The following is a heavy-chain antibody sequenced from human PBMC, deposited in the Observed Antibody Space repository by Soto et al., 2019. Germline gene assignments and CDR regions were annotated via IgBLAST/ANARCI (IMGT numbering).Heavy chain of an antibody. CDR3: AREASVLIPAAQPSRFDS. D-gene: IGHD2-2*01. CDR1: CYIFMKYG. CDR2: ISPYSGYT. V-gene: IGHV1-18*01. Sequence: ASVKVSFKVFCYIFMKYGINWVRQAPGQGLEWVGWISPYSGYTYSAQKFHGRLTLTTDTAASTAYMELRILRSADTALYYCAREASVLIPAAQPSRFDSWGQGTLVTVSS. J-gene: IGHJ4*02.